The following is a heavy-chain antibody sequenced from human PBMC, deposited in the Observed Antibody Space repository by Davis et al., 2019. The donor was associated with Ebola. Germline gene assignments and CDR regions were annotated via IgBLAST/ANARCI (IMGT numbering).Heavy chain of an antibody. J-gene: IGHJ5*01. D-gene: IGHD1-26*01. Sequence: ASVKVSCKASSYTFTSYGISWVRQAPGQGLEWMGWISAYNGNTNYAQKLQGRATMTTDTSRSTAYMELRNLRSDDTAVYYCAREAGATTRIYDSWGQGTLVTVSS. CDR3: AREAGATTRIYDS. CDR1: SYTFTSYG. CDR2: ISAYNGNT. V-gene: IGHV1-18*01.